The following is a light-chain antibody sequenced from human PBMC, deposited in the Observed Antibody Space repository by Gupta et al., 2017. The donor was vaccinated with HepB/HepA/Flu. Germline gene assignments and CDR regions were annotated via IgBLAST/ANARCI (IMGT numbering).Light chain of an antibody. CDR3: QQYYSTPLT. CDR1: QSVLYSSNNKNY. J-gene: IGKJ1*01. Sequence: DIVMTQSPDSLAVSLGERATINCMSSQSVLYSSNNKNYLAWYQQKPGQPPKLLIYWASTRESGVPDRFSGSGSGTGFTLTISSLQAEDVAVYYCQQYYSTPLTFGQGTKVEIK. CDR2: WAS. V-gene: IGKV4-1*01.